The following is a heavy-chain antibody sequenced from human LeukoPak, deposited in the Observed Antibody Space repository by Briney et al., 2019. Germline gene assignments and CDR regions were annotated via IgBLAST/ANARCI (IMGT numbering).Heavy chain of an antibody. V-gene: IGHV4-39*07. Sequence: SETLSLTCTVSGGSISSSSYYWGWLRQPPGKGLEWIGSIYYSGSTYYNPSLKSRVTISVDTSKNQFSLKLSSVTAADTAVYYCAREVRDYYMDVWGKGTTVTVSS. CDR2: IYYSGST. D-gene: IGHD3-22*01. CDR1: GGSISSSSYY. J-gene: IGHJ6*03. CDR3: AREVRDYYMDV.